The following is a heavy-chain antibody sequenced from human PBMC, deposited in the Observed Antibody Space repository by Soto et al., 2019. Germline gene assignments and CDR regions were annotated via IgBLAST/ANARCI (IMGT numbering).Heavy chain of an antibody. CDR1: GFTFSNAW. V-gene: IGHV3-15*07. D-gene: IGHD7-27*01. Sequence: GGSLRLSCAASGFTFSNAWMNWVRQAPGKGLEWVGRIKSKTDGGTTDYAAPVKGRFTISRDDSKNTLYLQMNSLKTEDTAVYYCTTETWGSRAPDGMDVWGQGTTVTVSS. CDR2: IKSKTDGGTT. CDR3: TTETWGSRAPDGMDV. J-gene: IGHJ6*02.